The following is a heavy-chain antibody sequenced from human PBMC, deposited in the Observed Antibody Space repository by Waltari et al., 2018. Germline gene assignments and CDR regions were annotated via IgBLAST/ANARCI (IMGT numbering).Heavy chain of an antibody. CDR2: ISGTGDGT. J-gene: IGHJ5*02. Sequence: DVQLAEYGGGLVQPGGSLRLSCVASGFSFVYTAMNWVRQATGKAPEWVAIISGTGDGTFYSNSVRGRFTISRDNSRNTLYLQMNDLKTEDTAVYYCTKDAYDSPNHYPPTWFDPWGHGTLVTVSS. V-gene: IGHV3-23*04. CDR3: TKDAYDSPNHYPPTWFDP. CDR1: GFSFVYTA. D-gene: IGHD3-10*01.